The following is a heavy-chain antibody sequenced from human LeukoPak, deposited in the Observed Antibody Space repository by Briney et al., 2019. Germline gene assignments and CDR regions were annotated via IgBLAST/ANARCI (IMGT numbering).Heavy chain of an antibody. J-gene: IGHJ4*02. CDR3: ARGRSVWQQLRYFDY. D-gene: IGHD6-13*01. Sequence: KSSETLSLTCAVYGGSFSGYYWSWIRQPPGKGLEWIGEINHSGSTNYNPSLKSRVTISVDTSKNQFSLKLSSVTAADTAVYYCARGRSVWQQLRYFDYWGQGTLVTVSS. CDR1: GGSFSGYY. CDR2: INHSGST. V-gene: IGHV4-34*01.